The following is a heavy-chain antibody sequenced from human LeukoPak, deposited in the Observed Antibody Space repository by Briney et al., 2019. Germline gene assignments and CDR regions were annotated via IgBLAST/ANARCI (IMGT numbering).Heavy chain of an antibody. CDR1: GGSFSGYY. V-gene: IGHV4-34*01. J-gene: IGHJ4*02. D-gene: IGHD3-22*01. CDR3: ARVPPRGYYYDSQEPFDY. CDR2: INHSGST. Sequence: SETLSLTCAVYGGSFSGYYWSWIRQPPGKGLEWIGEINHSGSTNYNPSLKSRVTISVDTSKNQFSLKLSSVTAADTAVYYCARVPPRGYYYDSQEPFDYWGQGTLVTVSS.